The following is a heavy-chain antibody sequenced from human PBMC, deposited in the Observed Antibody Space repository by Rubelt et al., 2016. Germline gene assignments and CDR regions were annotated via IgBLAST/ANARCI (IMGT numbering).Heavy chain of an antibody. D-gene: IGHD3-10*01. CDR3: ARDFPLGVTMIRGSIV. J-gene: IGHJ4*01. V-gene: IGHV3-66*01. Sequence: EVQLLESGGSLVQPGGSLRLSCAASGFIFSSYAMSWVRQAPGKGLEWVSAIYSGGSTYYADSVQGRFPFSRNNSKNPLYLQMNSLRAEETAVYYCARDFPLGVTMIRGSIVWGHGTLVTVSS. CDR2: IYSGGST. CDR1: GFIFSSYA.